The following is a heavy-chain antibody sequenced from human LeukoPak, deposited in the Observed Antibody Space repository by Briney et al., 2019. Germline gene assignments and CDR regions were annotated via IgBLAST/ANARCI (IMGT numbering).Heavy chain of an antibody. J-gene: IGHJ4*02. CDR1: GFTFSSYG. V-gene: IGHV3-23*01. CDR2: ISGSGGST. Sequence: GRSLRLSCAASGFTFSSYGMHWVRQAPGKGLEWVSAISGSGGSTYYADSVKGRFTISRDNSKNTLYLQMNSLRAEDTAVYYCARIVVVVAALDYWGQGTLVTVSS. CDR3: ARIVVVVAALDY. D-gene: IGHD2-15*01.